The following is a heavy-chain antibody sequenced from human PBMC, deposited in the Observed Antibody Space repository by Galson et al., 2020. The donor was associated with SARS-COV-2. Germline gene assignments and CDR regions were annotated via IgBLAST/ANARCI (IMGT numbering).Heavy chain of an antibody. CDR1: GYNFNTNW. CDR2: IYPGDSET. CDR3: AMPCGSGYNSCFNY. D-gene: IGHD5-12*01. V-gene: IGHV5-51*01. J-gene: IGHJ4*02. Sequence: GESLKISCKGAGYNFNTNWIGWVRQMPGKGLEWMGIIYPGDSETRYSPALQGRVTISADRSINTAYLQWSSLKASDTATYFCAMPCGSGYNSCFNYWGQGTLVSVSS.